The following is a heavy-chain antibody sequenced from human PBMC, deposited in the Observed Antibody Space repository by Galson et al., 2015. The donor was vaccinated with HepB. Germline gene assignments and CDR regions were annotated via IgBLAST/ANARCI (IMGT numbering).Heavy chain of an antibody. Sequence: SVKVSCKASGGTFSSYAISWVRQAPGQGLEWMGGIIPILGIANYAQKFQGRVTITADKSTTTAYMELSSLRSEDTAVYYCASDPHSQYYDILTGYLDWGQGTLVTVSS. CDR2: IIPILGIA. V-gene: IGHV1-69*10. D-gene: IGHD3-9*01. CDR3: ASDPHSQYYDILTGYLD. CDR1: GGTFSSYA. J-gene: IGHJ4*02.